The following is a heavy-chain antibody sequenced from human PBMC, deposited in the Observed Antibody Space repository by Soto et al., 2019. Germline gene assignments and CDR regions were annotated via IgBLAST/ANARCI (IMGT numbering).Heavy chain of an antibody. CDR1: GYTFTSYG. Sequence: ASVKVSCKASGYTFTSYGISWVRQAPGQGLEWMGWISAYNGNTNYAQKLQGRVTMTTDTSTSTAYMGLRSLRSDDTAVYYCARDISGYYYPYYYYYYGMDVWGQGTTVTV. CDR2: ISAYNGNT. V-gene: IGHV1-18*01. J-gene: IGHJ6*02. D-gene: IGHD3-22*01. CDR3: ARDISGYYYPYYYYYYGMDV.